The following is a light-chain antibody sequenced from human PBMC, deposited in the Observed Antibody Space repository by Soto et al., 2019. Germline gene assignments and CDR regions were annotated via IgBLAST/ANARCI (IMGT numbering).Light chain of an antibody. J-gene: IGLJ1*01. CDR1: SSDVGAYNF. Sequence: QSALTQPASVSGSPGPSITISCTGTSSDVGAYNFVSWYQQHPGKVPKLMIFDVSSRPSGVSDRFSGSKSGNTASLTISGLQAEDEGDYYCGSYTSSSTHVFGSGTKLTVL. CDR3: GSYTSSSTHV. V-gene: IGLV2-14*03. CDR2: DVS.